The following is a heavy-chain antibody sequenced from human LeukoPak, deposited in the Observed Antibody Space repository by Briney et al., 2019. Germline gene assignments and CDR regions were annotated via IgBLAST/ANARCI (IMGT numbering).Heavy chain of an antibody. CDR3: AKRGVVIRVILVGFHKQAYYFDS. J-gene: IGHJ4*02. D-gene: IGHD3-22*01. CDR1: GITLSNYG. CDR2: ISDSGGAT. Sequence: PGGSLRLSCAVSGITLSNYGMSWVRQAPGKGLKWVAGISDSGGATNYADSVKGRFTISRDNRKNTLYLQMNSLRAEDTAVYFCAKRGVVIRVILVGFHKQAYYFDSWGQGALVTVSS. V-gene: IGHV3-23*01.